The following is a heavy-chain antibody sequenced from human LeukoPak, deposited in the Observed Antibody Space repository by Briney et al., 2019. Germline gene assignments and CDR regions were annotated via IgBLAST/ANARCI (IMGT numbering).Heavy chain of an antibody. CDR2: IYYSGST. Sequence: KASETLSLTCTASGGSISSYYWSWIRQPPGKGLEWIGYIYYSGSTNYNPSLKSRVTISVDTSKNQFSLKLSSVTAADTAVYYCARDRDLENWFDPWGQGTLVTVSS. D-gene: IGHD3-10*01. V-gene: IGHV4-59*01. CDR3: ARDRDLENWFDP. J-gene: IGHJ5*02. CDR1: GGSISSYY.